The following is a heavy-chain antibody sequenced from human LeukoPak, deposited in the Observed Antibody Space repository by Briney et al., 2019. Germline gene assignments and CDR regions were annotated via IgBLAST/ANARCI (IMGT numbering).Heavy chain of an antibody. J-gene: IGHJ3*02. Sequence: GGSLRLSCAASGFTFSNYWMSWVRQAPGKGLEWVANIKQGGSEKYYVDSVEGRFTISRDNAQNSLYLQMNSLRAEDTAVYYCARPLGRVKENAFDIWGQGTMVTVSS. D-gene: IGHD2-21*01. CDR1: GFTFSNYW. CDR3: ARPLGRVKENAFDI. CDR2: IKQGGSEK. V-gene: IGHV3-7*03.